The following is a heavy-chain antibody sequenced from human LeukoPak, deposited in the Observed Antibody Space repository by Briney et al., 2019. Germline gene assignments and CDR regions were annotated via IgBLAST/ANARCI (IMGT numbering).Heavy chain of an antibody. CDR1: GGSISSTNW. J-gene: IGHJ4*02. CDR3: SRESGAFSPFGY. D-gene: IGHD1-26*01. Sequence: SETLSLTCGVCGGSISSTNWWSWVRQPPGQGLEWIGEISLSGVTNYNPSLKSRVTMSLDRSKNHLSLTLTSVTAADTAGYYCSRESGAFSPFGYWGQGTLVTVSS. V-gene: IGHV4-4*02. CDR2: ISLSGVT.